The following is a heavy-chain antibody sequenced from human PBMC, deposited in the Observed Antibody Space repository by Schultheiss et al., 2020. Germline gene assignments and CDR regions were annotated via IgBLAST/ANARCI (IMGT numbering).Heavy chain of an antibody. CDR3: AKDWYQHPTLLSF. D-gene: IGHD6-13*01. Sequence: GGSLRLSCTASGFNFGDYAMSWFRQAPGKGLEWVGFIRSKAYGGTTEYAASVKGRFTISRDDSKSIAYLQMNSLKTEDTAIYYCAKDWYQHPTLLSFWGQGTLVTVSS. V-gene: IGHV3-49*03. J-gene: IGHJ4*02. CDR1: GFNFGDYA. CDR2: IRSKAYGGTT.